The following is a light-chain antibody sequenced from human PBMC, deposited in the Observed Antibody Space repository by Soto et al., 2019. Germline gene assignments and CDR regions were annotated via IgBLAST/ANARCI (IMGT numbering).Light chain of an antibody. CDR1: SSDVGSYNV. CDR3: CSYAGSSTYV. Sequence: QSALTQPASVSGSPGQSITISCTGTSSDVGSYNVVSWYQQHPGKAPKLMIYEDNKRPSGVSNRFSGSKSGNTASLTISGLQAEDESDYYCCSYAGSSTYVFGTGTQLTVL. J-gene: IGLJ1*01. V-gene: IGLV2-23*01. CDR2: EDN.